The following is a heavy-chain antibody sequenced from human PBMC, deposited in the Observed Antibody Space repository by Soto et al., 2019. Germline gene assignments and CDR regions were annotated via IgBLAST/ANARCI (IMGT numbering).Heavy chain of an antibody. CDR1: GGTFSSYA. CDR2: IIPIFGTA. D-gene: IGHD5-18*01. V-gene: IGHV1-69*12. CDR3: ASVDTAISYSYYSMDV. J-gene: IGHJ6*02. Sequence: QVQLVQSGAEVKKPGSSVKVSCKASGGTFSSYAISWVRQAPGQGLEWMGGIIPIFGTANYEQKFQGRVTITADESTSTAYMELSSLRSEDTAVYYCASVDTAISYSYYSMDVWGQGTTVTVSS.